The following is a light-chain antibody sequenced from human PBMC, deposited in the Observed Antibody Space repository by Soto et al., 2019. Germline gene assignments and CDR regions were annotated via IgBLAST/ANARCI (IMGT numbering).Light chain of an antibody. Sequence: DIQMTQSPSSLSASVGDRVTISCRASQSLGGFLNWYQQKPGKAPKLLIYAASSLQSGVPSRFSGSGSGTDFTLTISSLQAEDFATYYCQQSYSTPQTFGQGTKVDIK. CDR3: QQSYSTPQT. CDR2: AAS. CDR1: QSLGGF. J-gene: IGKJ1*01. V-gene: IGKV1-39*01.